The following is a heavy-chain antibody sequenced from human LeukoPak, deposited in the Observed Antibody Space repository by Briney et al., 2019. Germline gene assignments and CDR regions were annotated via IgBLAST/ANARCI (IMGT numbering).Heavy chain of an antibody. Sequence: PGGSLRLSCAASGFTFSSYAMHWVRQAPGKGLEWVAVISYDGSNKYYADPVKGRFTIARDNSKNTLYLQMNSLRAEDTAVYYCARDTMQYYYDSSGYSSYFDYWGQGTLVTVSS. D-gene: IGHD3-22*01. V-gene: IGHV3-30-3*01. CDR1: GFTFSSYA. J-gene: IGHJ4*02. CDR3: ARDTMQYYYDSSGYSSYFDY. CDR2: ISYDGSNK.